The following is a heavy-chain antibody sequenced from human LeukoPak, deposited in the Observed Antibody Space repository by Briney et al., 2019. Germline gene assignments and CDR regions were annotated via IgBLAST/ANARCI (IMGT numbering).Heavy chain of an antibody. CDR3: ASLYDSSGYYNFDAFDI. J-gene: IGHJ3*02. V-gene: IGHV1-2*02. CDR1: AYTFTGYY. D-gene: IGHD3-22*01. Sequence: ASVKVSCKASAYTFTGYYMHWVRQAPGQGLEWMGWINPNSGGTNYAQKFQGRVTMTRDTSISTAYMELSRLRSDDTAVYYCASLYDSSGYYNFDAFDIWGQGTMVTVSS. CDR2: INPNSGGT.